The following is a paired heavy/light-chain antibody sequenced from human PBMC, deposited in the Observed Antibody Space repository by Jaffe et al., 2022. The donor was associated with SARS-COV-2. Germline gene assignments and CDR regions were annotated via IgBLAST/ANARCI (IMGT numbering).Light chain of an antibody. CDR1: SSNIGSYY. Sequence: QSVLNQAPSASGTPGQRVTISCSGSSSNIGSYYVYWYQKLPGTAPKVLIHRNYQRPSGVPDRFSGSKSGTSASLAIGGLRSEDEAEYYCAAWDDSLNGYVFGTGTKVTVL. CDR3: AAWDDSLNGYV. CDR2: RNY. J-gene: IGLJ1*01. V-gene: IGLV1-47*01.
Heavy chain of an antibody. J-gene: IGHJ6*02. CDR3: VRDQVDTDMVYYFGLDV. CDR1: GFTLSTYS. V-gene: IGHV3-48*02. Sequence: EVQLVESGGGLVQPGGSLRLSCAASGFTLSTYSMNWVRQAPGKGLEWISYIGSSSSPIYYADSVKGRFTISRDNAKNSLYLQMSGLRDEDTAVYYCVRDQVDTDMVYYFGLDVWGQGTTVTVSS. D-gene: IGHD5-18*01. CDR2: IGSSSSPI.